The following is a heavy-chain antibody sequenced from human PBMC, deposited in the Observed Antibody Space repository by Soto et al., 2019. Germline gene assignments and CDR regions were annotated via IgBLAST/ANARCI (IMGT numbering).Heavy chain of an antibody. CDR3: AKDQRGGYYYGMDV. CDR1: GFTFSSYG. Sequence: QVQLVESGGGVVQPGRSLRLSCAASGFTFSSYGMHWVRQAPGKGLEWVAVISYDGSNKYYADSVKGRFTISRDNSKNTLYLQMNSLRAEDTAVYYCAKDQRGGYYYGMDVWGQGTTVTVSS. V-gene: IGHV3-30*18. J-gene: IGHJ6*02. D-gene: IGHD6-25*01. CDR2: ISYDGSNK.